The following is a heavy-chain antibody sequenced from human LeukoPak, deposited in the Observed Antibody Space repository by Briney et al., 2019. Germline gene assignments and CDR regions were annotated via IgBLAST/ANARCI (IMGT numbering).Heavy chain of an antibody. CDR1: GGSISSYY. V-gene: IGHV4-59*08. D-gene: IGHD5-12*01. J-gene: IGHJ4*02. CDR3: ARLSGSDSSIDY. Sequence: SETLSLTCTVSGGSISSYYWSWIRQPPGKGLEWIGYIYYSGSTNYNPSLKSRVTISVDTSKNQFSLRLYSVTAADTAVYCCARLSGSDSSIDYWGQGTLVTVSS. CDR2: IYYSGST.